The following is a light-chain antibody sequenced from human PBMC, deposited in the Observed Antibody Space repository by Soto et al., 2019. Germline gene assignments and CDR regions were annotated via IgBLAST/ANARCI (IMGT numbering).Light chain of an antibody. CDR2: DAS. CDR3: QQYETFSGT. V-gene: IGKV1-5*01. J-gene: IGKJ3*01. Sequence: DIQMTQSPSTLSASVGDRVTITCRASQSISSSLAWHQQKPGKAPKLLIYDASNLESGVPSIFSGSGSGTKFTLTIASLQPDDFATYYCQQYETFSGTFGPGTKVDIK. CDR1: QSISSS.